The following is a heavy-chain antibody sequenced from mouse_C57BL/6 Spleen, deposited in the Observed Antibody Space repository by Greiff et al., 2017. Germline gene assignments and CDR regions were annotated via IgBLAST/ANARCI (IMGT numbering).Heavy chain of an antibody. CDR1: GYAFSSSW. J-gene: IGHJ4*01. V-gene: IGHV1-82*01. Sequence: LMEPGASVKISCKASGYAFSSSWMNWVKQRPGKGLEWIGRIYPGDGDTNYNGKFKGKATLTADKSSSTAYMQLSSLTSEDSAVYFCAREGDDGYGGGYAMDYWGQGTSVTVSS. CDR2: IYPGDGDT. CDR3: AREGDDGYGGGYAMDY. D-gene: IGHD2-3*01.